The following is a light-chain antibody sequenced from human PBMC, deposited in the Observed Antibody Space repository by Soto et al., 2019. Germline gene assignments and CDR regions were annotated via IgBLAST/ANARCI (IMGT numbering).Light chain of an antibody. V-gene: IGKV1-5*03. Sequence: DIQMTQSPSTLSASEGDRVTITCRASQSVSSKLAWYQQKPGKAPKLLIYKASSLESGVPSRFSGSASGTEFTLTISSLQPDDFATYYCQQYNTYWTFGQGTKVEIK. J-gene: IGKJ1*01. CDR3: QQYNTYWT. CDR2: KAS. CDR1: QSVSSK.